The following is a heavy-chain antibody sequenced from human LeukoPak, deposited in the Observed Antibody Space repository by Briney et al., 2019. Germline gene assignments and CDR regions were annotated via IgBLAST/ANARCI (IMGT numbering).Heavy chain of an antibody. CDR1: GGSIKGGGFF. CDR2: IYYSRST. Sequence: PSETLSLTCSVSGGSIKGGGFFWNWVRQHPGKGLEWIGHIYYSRSTSYNPSVKSRVTISVDTSKNQFSLKLTSVTAADAAMYYCARDHGRSYNYGSDALDIWGQGTLVIVSA. J-gene: IGHJ3*02. CDR3: ARDHGRSYNYGSDALDI. V-gene: IGHV4-31*03. D-gene: IGHD5-18*01.